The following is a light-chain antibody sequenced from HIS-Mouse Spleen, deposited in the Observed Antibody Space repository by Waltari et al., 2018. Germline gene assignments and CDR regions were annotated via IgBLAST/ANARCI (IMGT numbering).Light chain of an antibody. Sequence: DIVMTQSPDSLAVSLGERATINCQSRQSVLYSSNNKNYLAWYQPKPGQPPKLLIYWASTRESGVPDRFSGSGSGTDFTLTISSLQAEDVAVYYCQQYYSTPYTFGQGTKLEIK. V-gene: IGKV4-1*01. CDR2: WAS. CDR1: QSVLYSSNNKNY. J-gene: IGKJ2*01. CDR3: QQYYSTPYT.